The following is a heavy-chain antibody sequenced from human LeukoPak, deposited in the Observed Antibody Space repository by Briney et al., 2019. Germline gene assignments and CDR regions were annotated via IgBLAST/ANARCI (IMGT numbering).Heavy chain of an antibody. D-gene: IGHD2-2*01. J-gene: IGHJ5*02. CDR2: INPNSGGT. V-gene: IGHV1-2*02. CDR3: ARGPLGRSYCSSTSCPKNWFDP. CDR1: GYTFTGYY. Sequence: ASVKVSCKASGYTFTGYYMHWVRQAPGQGLEWMGWINPNSGGTNYAQKFQGRVTMTRDTSISTAYMELSRLRSDDTAVYYRARGPLGRSYCSSTSCPKNWFDPWGQGTLVTVSS.